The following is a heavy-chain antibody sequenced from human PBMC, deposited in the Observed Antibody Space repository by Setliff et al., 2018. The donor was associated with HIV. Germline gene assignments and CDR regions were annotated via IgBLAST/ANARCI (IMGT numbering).Heavy chain of an antibody. Sequence: SETLSLTCTVSGGSISSSNYYWGWIRQPPGKGLEYIGSMHYSGSTYYNPSLKSRVTISVDTSKNQFSLKLSSVTAADTAVYYCARTWWLRSNWFDPWGQGTQVTVS. CDR1: GGSISSSNYY. D-gene: IGHD5-12*01. V-gene: IGHV4-39*01. CDR3: ARTWWLRSNWFDP. J-gene: IGHJ5*02. CDR2: MHYSGST.